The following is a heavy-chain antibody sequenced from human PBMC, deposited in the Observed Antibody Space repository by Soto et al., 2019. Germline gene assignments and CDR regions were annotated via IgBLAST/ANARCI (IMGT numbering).Heavy chain of an antibody. CDR2: IGASGGST. CDR3: AKSLWVGATTEGIDY. V-gene: IGHV3-23*01. D-gene: IGHD1-26*01. Sequence: EVQLLESGGTLVQPGGSLRLSCAASGFTFSTYAMNWVRQAPGKGLEWVSGIGASGGSTYYSDSLKGRFTISRDNSRNTAFLSINSLRDEDTAVYYCAKSLWVGATTEGIDYWGQGTLVTVSS. CDR1: GFTFSTYA. J-gene: IGHJ4*02.